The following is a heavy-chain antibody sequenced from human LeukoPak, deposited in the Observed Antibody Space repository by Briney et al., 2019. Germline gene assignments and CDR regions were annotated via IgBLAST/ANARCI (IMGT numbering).Heavy chain of an antibody. V-gene: IGHV3-21*01. CDR1: GFTFSSYS. CDR3: ARALVAANFDY. D-gene: IGHD2-15*01. CDR2: ISSSSSYI. Sequence: PGGSLRLSCAASGFTFSSYSMNWVRQAPGRGLEWVSSISSSSSYIYYADSVKGRFAISRDNAKNSLYLQMNSLRAEDTAVYYCARALVAANFDYWGQGTLVTVSS. J-gene: IGHJ4*02.